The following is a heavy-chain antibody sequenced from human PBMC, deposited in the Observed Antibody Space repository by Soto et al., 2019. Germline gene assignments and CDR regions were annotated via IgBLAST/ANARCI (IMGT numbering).Heavy chain of an antibody. V-gene: IGHV2-5*02. D-gene: IGHD2-2*01. J-gene: IGHJ3*01. CDR2: IYWDDDK. Sequence: QITLKESGPTLVKPTHTLTLTCTFSGFSLSADGVGVGWIRQPPGKALQWLALIYWDDDKRYRPSLKSRLTLNKEPYKKQVVLTMTNMDPVDTATYYCEHAYGGTSWPNDAFDVWGQGTVVTVSS. CDR1: GFSLSADGVG. CDR3: EHAYGGTSWPNDAFDV.